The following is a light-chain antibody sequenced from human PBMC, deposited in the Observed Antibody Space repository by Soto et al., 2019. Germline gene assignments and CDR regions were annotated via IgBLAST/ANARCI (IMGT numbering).Light chain of an antibody. J-gene: IGKJ2*01. V-gene: IGKV1-39*01. CDR3: QQSFGIPYT. Sequence: DIQMTQSPSSLSAFIGDRVTITCRTSRNISSHLNWYHQKPGKAPNLLIYAASSLQSWVPSGFSGSGSGTDLTLTITSLQPHDFATYYCQQSFGIPYTFGQGTKLQIK. CDR2: AAS. CDR1: RNISSH.